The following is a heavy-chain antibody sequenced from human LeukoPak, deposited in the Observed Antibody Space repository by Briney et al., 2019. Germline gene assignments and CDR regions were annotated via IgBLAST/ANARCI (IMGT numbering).Heavy chain of an antibody. CDR1: GFTFSSYS. V-gene: IGHV3-21*01. J-gene: IGHJ4*02. Sequence: KAGGSLRLSCAASGFTFSSYSMNWVRQAPGKGLEWVSSISSSSSYIYYADSVKGRFTISRDNAKNSLYLQMNSLRAEDTAAYYCASQSKALFDYWGQGTLVTVSS. CDR3: ASQSKALFDY. CDR2: ISSSSSYI. D-gene: IGHD5/OR15-5a*01.